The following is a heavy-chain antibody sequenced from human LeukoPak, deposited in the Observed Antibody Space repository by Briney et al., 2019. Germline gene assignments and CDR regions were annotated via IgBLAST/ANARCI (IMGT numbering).Heavy chain of an antibody. V-gene: IGHV1-2*02. CDR3: ARVTRSLNGVCYIYFDY. Sequence: ASEKVSCKASGYTFTGYYMHWGRHAPGQGLEWMGWINPNSGGTNYAQKFQGRVPMTRDTSISTAYMELSRLRSDDTAVYYCARVTRSLNGVCYIYFDYWGQGTLVTVSS. CDR2: INPNSGGT. D-gene: IGHD2-8*01. CDR1: GYTFTGYY. J-gene: IGHJ4*02.